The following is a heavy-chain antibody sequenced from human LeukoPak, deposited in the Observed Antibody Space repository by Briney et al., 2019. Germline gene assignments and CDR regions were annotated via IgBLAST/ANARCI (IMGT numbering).Heavy chain of an antibody. CDR2: AYHSGIT. J-gene: IGHJ4*02. V-gene: IGHV4-38-2*02. CDR1: GYSISSGYY. CDR3: ARTRTVRQQLLFDY. Sequence: PSETLSLTCTVSGYSISSGYYWGWIRQPPGKGLEWIGSAYHSGITYYNPSLKSRVTISLDTSKNQFSLKLSSVTAADTAVYYCARTRTVRQQLLFDYWGQGTLVTVSS. D-gene: IGHD6-13*01.